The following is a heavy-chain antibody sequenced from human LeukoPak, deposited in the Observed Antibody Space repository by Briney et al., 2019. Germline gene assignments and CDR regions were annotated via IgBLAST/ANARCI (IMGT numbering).Heavy chain of an antibody. CDR2: ISSSSSTI. CDR1: GFTFSSYS. D-gene: IGHD6-13*01. V-gene: IGHV3-48*04. Sequence: GGSLRLSCAASGFTFSSYSMNWVRQAPGKGLEWVSYISSSSSTIYYADSVKGRFTISRDNAKNSLYLQMNSLRTEDTAVYYCARDYHPIAAADLYYYYYGMDVWGQGTTVAVSS. CDR3: ARDYHPIAAADLYYYYYGMDV. J-gene: IGHJ6*02.